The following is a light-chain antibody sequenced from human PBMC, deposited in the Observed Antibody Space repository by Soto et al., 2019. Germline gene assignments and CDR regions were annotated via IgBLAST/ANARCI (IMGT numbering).Light chain of an antibody. J-gene: IGKJ5*01. CDR2: DGS. V-gene: IGKV3-20*01. Sequence: EILLTQSPDTLSLSPGERATLSCRASERIPSGFLAWYQQKHGQAPRLLMYDGSGRAPGTPDRFSGRGSGTDFTLSISRLEPEDFAVYYCQQFRNSVITFGQGTRLEI. CDR3: QQFRNSVIT. CDR1: ERIPSGF.